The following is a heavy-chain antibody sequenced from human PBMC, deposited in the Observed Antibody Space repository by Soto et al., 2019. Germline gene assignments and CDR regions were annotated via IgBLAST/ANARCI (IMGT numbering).Heavy chain of an antibody. J-gene: IGHJ4*02. CDR1: GYTFTTYA. CDR3: ARNGIVGDYVFRHFDY. D-gene: IGHD4-17*01. CDR2: FNPGNDKT. Sequence: QVHLVQSGAXVXXPGASVKVSCKASGYTFTTYAIQWVREAPGQRLEWMGWFNPGNDKTKYSQRFQGRVTFTRDTSARTAYMELSGLRSEDTAVYYCARNGIVGDYVFRHFDYWHQGTLVTVSS. V-gene: IGHV1-3*01.